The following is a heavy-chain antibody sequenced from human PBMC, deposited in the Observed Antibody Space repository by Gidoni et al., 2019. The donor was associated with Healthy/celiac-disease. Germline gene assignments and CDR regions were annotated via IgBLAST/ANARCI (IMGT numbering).Heavy chain of an antibody. CDR3: ARALDIVVVVAARDWYFDL. D-gene: IGHD2-15*01. V-gene: IGHV4-59*01. Sequence: QVQLQESGPVLVKPSETLSLTCTVSGGSISSYYWSWIRQPPGKGLDGIGYVSYSGSTNYNPSLKSRVTISVETSKNQCSLKLSSVTAADTAVYYCARALDIVVVVAARDWYFDLWGRGTLVTVSS. CDR2: VSYSGST. CDR1: GGSISSYY. J-gene: IGHJ2*01.